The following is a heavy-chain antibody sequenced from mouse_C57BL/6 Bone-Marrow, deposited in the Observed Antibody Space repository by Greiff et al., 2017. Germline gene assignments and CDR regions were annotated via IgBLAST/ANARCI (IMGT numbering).Heavy chain of an antibody. Sequence: VQLVESGAELARPGASVKLSCKASGYTFTSYGISWVKQRTGQGLEWIGEIYPRSGNTYYNEKFKGKATLTADKSSSTAYMELRSLTSEDSAVYFCASGYGSSDYWGQGTTLTVSS. V-gene: IGHV1-81*01. CDR3: ASGYGSSDY. J-gene: IGHJ2*01. CDR2: IYPRSGNT. D-gene: IGHD1-1*01. CDR1: GYTFTSYG.